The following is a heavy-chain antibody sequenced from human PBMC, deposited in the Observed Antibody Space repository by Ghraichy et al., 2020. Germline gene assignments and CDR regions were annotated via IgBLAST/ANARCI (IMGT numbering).Heavy chain of an antibody. D-gene: IGHD3-3*01. CDR2: INSDGTTT. V-gene: IGHV3-74*01. Sequence: GGSLRLSCAASGFTFSNYWMHWVRQAPGKGLVWVSRINSDGTTTSYADSVKGRFTISRDNAKNTLYVQMNSLRAEDTAVYYCARTRTITISSGMDVWGQGTTVTVSS. CDR1: GFTFSNYW. CDR3: ARTRTITISSGMDV. J-gene: IGHJ6*02.